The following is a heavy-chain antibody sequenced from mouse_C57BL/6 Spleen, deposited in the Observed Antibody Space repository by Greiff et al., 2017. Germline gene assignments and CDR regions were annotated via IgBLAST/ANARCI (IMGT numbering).Heavy chain of an antibody. D-gene: IGHD2-3*01. V-gene: IGHV1-18*01. CDR1: GYTFTDYN. Sequence: EVQLQQSGPELVKPGASVKIPCKASGYTFTDYNMDWVKQSHGKSLEWIGDINPNNGGTIYNQKFKGKATLTVDKSSSTAYMELRSLTSEDTAVXYCARNHDGYYAHYFDDWGQGTTLTVSS. CDR2: INPNNGGT. J-gene: IGHJ2*01. CDR3: ARNHDGYYAHYFDD.